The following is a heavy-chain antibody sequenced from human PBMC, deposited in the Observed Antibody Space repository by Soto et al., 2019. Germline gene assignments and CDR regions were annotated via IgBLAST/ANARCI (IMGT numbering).Heavy chain of an antibody. CDR1: GGSISSGDYY. J-gene: IGHJ3*02. CDR2: IYYSGST. D-gene: IGHD6-13*01. V-gene: IGHV4-30-4*01. CDR3: ARGAAKGVDAFDI. Sequence: QVQLLESGPGLVKPSQTLSLTCTVSGGSISSGDYYWSWIRQPPGKGLEWIGYIYYSGSTYYNPSLKSRVTISVDTSKNQFSLKLSSVTAADTAVYYCARGAAKGVDAFDIWGQGTMVTVSS.